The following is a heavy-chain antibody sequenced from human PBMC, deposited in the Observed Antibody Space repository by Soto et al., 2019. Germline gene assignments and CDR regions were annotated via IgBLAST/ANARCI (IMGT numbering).Heavy chain of an antibody. V-gene: IGHV1-46*01. Sequence: ASVKVSCKASGYTFTSYYMHWVRQAPGQGLEWMGIINPSGGSTSYAQKFQGRVTMTRDTSTSTVYMELSSLRSEDTAVYYCARDQPPGGYCSCGSCYGEGYYYYGMDVWGQGTTVTVSS. CDR3: ARDQPPGGYCSCGSCYGEGYYYYGMDV. CDR2: INPSGGST. J-gene: IGHJ6*02. CDR1: GYTFTSYY. D-gene: IGHD2-15*01.